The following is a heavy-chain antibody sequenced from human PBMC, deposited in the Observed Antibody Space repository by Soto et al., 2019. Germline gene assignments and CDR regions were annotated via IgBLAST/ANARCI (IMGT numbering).Heavy chain of an antibody. V-gene: IGHV4-59*01. CDR3: ARENETGTLDP. CDR2: IYYIGST. CDR1: GGSISSYY. J-gene: IGHJ5*02. D-gene: IGHD1-1*01. Sequence: PSETLSLTCTVSGGSISSYYWSWIRQPPGKGLEWIGYIYYIGSTNYNPSLKSRVTISVDTSKNQFSLKLSSVTAADTAVYYCARENETGTLDPWGQGTLVTVSS.